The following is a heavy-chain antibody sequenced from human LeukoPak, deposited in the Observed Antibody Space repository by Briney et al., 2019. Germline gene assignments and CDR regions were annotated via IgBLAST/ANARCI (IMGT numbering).Heavy chain of an antibody. CDR3: VRDPSGSGFAFDS. Sequence: GSLRLSCAASGFIFSNDAMHWVRQAPGKGLEWVAFIWFDGSNKHYADSVKGRFTISRDNSEDTLYLQMNSLRAEDTAVYYCVRDPSGSGFAFDSWGQGALVIVSS. CDR1: GFIFSNDA. V-gene: IGHV3-33*01. D-gene: IGHD1-1*01. J-gene: IGHJ4*02. CDR2: IWFDGSNK.